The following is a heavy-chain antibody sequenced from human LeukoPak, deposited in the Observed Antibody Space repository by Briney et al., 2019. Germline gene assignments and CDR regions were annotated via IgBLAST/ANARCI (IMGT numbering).Heavy chain of an antibody. V-gene: IGHV3-23*01. CDR2: ITGPGEGT. J-gene: IGHJ4*02. D-gene: IGHD6-19*01. CDR3: AKRMYGWYQIDY. Sequence: GGSLRLPCAASGFSFSDYAMSWVRQAPGKGLEWVSAITGPGEGTWYADSVQGRFTTSRDNSKNTLYLQMNSLRAEDTAVYFCAKRMYGWYQIDYWGQGTLVTVSS. CDR1: GFSFSDYA.